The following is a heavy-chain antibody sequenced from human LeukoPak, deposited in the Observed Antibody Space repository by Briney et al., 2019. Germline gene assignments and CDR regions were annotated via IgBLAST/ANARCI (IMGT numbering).Heavy chain of an antibody. Sequence: SETLSLTCTVSGGSISSSSYYWGWIRQPPGKGLEWIGEINHSGSTNYNPFLKSRVTISVDTSKNQFSLKLSSVTAADTAVYYCARGKGAYDFWSGYYKRRYYFDYWGQGTLVTVSS. CDR1: GGSISSSSYY. D-gene: IGHD3-3*01. CDR2: INHSGST. CDR3: ARGKGAYDFWSGYYKRRYYFDY. V-gene: IGHV4-39*07. J-gene: IGHJ4*02.